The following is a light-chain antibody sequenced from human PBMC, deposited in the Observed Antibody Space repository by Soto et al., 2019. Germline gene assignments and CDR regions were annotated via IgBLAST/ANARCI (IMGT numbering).Light chain of an antibody. J-gene: IGKJ1*01. CDR3: QQYGSSRT. CDR1: QSISSSY. Sequence: EIVLTQSPDTLSLSPGERATLSCRASQSISSSYLAWYQQKPGQAPRLLLYGASSRATGIPDRFSGSGSGTDFTLTISRLEPEDFAVYYCQQYGSSRTFGQGTKV. CDR2: GAS. V-gene: IGKV3-20*01.